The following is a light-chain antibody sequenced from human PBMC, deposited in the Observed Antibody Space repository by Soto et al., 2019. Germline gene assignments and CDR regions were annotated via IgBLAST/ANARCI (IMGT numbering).Light chain of an antibody. V-gene: IGKV1-9*01. CDR2: AAS. CDR1: QGISSY. CDR3: QQLNNYPYT. Sequence: DIQLTQSPSFLSASVGDRVTITCRASQGISSYLAWYQQNPGKAPKLLIYAASTLHSGVPSRFSGSGSGTEFTLTISSLQPEDFATYYCQQLNNYPYTFGQGTKLEIK. J-gene: IGKJ2*01.